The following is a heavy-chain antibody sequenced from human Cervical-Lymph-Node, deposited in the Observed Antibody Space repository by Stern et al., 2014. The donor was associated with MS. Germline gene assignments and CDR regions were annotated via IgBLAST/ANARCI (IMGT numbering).Heavy chain of an antibody. Sequence: QLVQSGAEVKKPGASVKVSCKVSGYTLTEMSMHWVRQAPGKGLEWMGGYDPQHGETVYAQKIQGRVTMAEDRSTDTAYMELTSLRSDDTAVYYCATHRGRVPYYYGWDVWGQGTTVTVSS. J-gene: IGHJ6*02. CDR1: GYTLTEMS. CDR3: ATHRGRVPYYYGWDV. D-gene: IGHD1-14*01. CDR2: YDPQHGET. V-gene: IGHV1-24*01.